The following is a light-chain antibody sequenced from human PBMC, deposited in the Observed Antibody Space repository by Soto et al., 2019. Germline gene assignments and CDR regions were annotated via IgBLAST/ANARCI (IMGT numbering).Light chain of an antibody. CDR1: SIDVGNFDL. V-gene: IGLV2-18*01. Sequence: QSALTQPPSVSGSPGQSVTISCTGTSIDVGNFDLVSWYQQPPGTAPKLLIYQVSNRPSGVPDRFSGSQSGNTASLTISGLQAEDEAAYYCSLKTSSVTWVFGGGTKVTVL. J-gene: IGLJ3*02. CDR2: QVS. CDR3: SLKTSSVTWV.